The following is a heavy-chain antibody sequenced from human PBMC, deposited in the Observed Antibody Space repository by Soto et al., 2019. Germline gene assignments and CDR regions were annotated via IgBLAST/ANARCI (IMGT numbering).Heavy chain of an antibody. CDR3: ARVDITGTTGGYYGMDV. J-gene: IGHJ6*02. Sequence: SETLSLTCTVSGGSISSGDYYWSWIRQPPGKGLEWIGYIYYSGSTYYNPSLKSRVTISVDTSKNQFSLKLSSVTAADTAVYYCARVDITGTTGGYYGMDVWGQGTTVTVSS. CDR1: GGSISSGDYY. D-gene: IGHD1-7*01. CDR2: IYYSGST. V-gene: IGHV4-30-4*01.